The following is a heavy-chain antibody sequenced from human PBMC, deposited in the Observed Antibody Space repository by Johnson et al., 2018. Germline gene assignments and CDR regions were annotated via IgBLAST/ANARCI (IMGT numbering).Heavy chain of an antibody. V-gene: IGHV4-34*01. CDR1: GGSFSGYY. CDR2: INHSGST. J-gene: IGHJ3*02. Sequence: QVQLQQWGAGLLKPSETLSLTCAVYGGSFSGYYWSWIRQPPGKGLEWIGEINHSGSTNYNPSLKSRVTISVDTSKNQFSLNLSSVTAADTAVYYRARGEVAAAGKHDAFDIWGQGTMVTVSS. CDR3: ARGEVAAAGKHDAFDI. D-gene: IGHD6-13*01.